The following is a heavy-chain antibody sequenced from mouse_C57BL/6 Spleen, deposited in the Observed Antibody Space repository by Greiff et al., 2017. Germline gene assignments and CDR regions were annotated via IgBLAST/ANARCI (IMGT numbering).Heavy chain of an antibody. D-gene: IGHD2-4*01. J-gene: IGHJ4*01. CDR2: IYPGDGDT. CDR1: GYAFSSSW. CDR3: ARYYYDYDVDY. Sequence: VQLQQSGPELVKPGASVKISCKASGYAFSSSWMNWVKQRPGKGLEWIGRIYPGDGDTNYNGKFKGKATLTADKSSSTAYMQLSSLTSEDSAVYFCARYYYDYDVDYWGQGTSVTVSS. V-gene: IGHV1-82*01.